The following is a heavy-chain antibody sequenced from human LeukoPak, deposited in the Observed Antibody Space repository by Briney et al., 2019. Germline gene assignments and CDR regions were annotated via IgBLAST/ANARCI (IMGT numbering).Heavy chain of an antibody. CDR2: ISGSGGST. CDR3: ARSTYRWQLVYGMDV. J-gene: IGHJ6*02. Sequence: GGSLRLSCAASGFTFSSYAMSWVRQAPGKGLEWVSAISGSGGSTYYADSVKGRFTISRDNSKNTLYLQMNSLRAEDTAVYYCARSTYRWQLVYGMDVWGQGTTVTVSS. V-gene: IGHV3-23*01. D-gene: IGHD6-13*01. CDR1: GFTFSSYA.